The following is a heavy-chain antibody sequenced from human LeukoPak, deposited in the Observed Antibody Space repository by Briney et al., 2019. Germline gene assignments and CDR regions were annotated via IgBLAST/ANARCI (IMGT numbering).Heavy chain of an antibody. Sequence: ASVKVSCKASGYTFTSYGISGVRQAPGQGLEWMGWISAYNGNRNYAQKLQGRVNMTTDTSTSTAYMEMRSLRSADRAVYYCARVETYDFWSGYYRYWGQGTLVTVSS. CDR3: ARVETYDFWSGYYRY. CDR2: ISAYNGNR. CDR1: GYTFTSYG. V-gene: IGHV1-18*01. D-gene: IGHD3-3*01. J-gene: IGHJ4*02.